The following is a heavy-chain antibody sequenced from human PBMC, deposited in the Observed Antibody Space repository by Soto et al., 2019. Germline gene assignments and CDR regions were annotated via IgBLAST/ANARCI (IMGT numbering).Heavy chain of an antibody. CDR2: IYYSGST. D-gene: IGHD2-21*02. CDR3: AREYVDCGGDCYQAGFDY. J-gene: IGHJ4*02. Sequence: SETLSLTCTVSGGSISSGGYYWSWIRQHPGKGLEWIGYIYYSGSTYYNPSLKSRVTISVDTSRKQFSLKLSSVTAADTAVYYCAREYVDCGGDCYQAGFDYWGQGTLVTVSS. V-gene: IGHV4-31*03. CDR1: GGSISSGGYY.